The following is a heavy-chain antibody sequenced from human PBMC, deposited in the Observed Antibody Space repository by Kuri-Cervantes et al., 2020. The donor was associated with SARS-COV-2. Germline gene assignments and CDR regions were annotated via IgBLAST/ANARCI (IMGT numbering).Heavy chain of an antibody. CDR3: AKSVPVWQQLPYNWFDP. Sequence: ETLSLTCAASGFTFSSYWMSWVRQAPGKGLEWVANIKQDGSEKYYVDSVKGRFTISRDNAKNSLYLQMNSLRAEDTAAYYCAKSVPVWQQLPYNWFDPWGQGTLVTVSS. V-gene: IGHV3-7*01. J-gene: IGHJ5*02. CDR1: GFTFSSYW. CDR2: IKQDGSEK. D-gene: IGHD6-13*01.